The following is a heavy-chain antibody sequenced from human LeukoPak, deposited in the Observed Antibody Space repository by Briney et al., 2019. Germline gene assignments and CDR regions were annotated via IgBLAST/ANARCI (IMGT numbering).Heavy chain of an antibody. D-gene: IGHD2-2*01. Sequence: ASVKVSCKASGYTFTSYGISWVRQAPGQGLEWMGWINPNSGGTNYAQKLQGRVTMTTDTSTSTAYMELRSLRSDDTAVFYCARGSLVVEFDYWGQGTLVTVSS. J-gene: IGHJ4*02. CDR1: GYTFTSYG. V-gene: IGHV1-18*01. CDR2: INPNSGGT. CDR3: ARGSLVVEFDY.